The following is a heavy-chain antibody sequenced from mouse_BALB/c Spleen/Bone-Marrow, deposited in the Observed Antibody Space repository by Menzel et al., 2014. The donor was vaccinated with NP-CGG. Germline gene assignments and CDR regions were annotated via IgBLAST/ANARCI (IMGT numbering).Heavy chain of an antibody. J-gene: IGHJ2*01. CDR2: IDPANGNT. Sequence: TYMHWVKQRPEQGLEWIGKIDPANGNTKYDPKFQGKASITADTSSNTAYLQLSSLTSEDTAVYYCASYVYGYYFDYWGQGTLSQSPQ. V-gene: IGHV14-3*02. CDR3: ASYVYGYYFDY. CDR1: TY. D-gene: IGHD2-2*01.